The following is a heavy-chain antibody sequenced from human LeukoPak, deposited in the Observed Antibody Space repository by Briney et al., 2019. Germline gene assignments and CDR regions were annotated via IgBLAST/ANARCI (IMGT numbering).Heavy chain of an antibody. CDR3: ARGRGVRTPYGMDV. Sequence: GGSLRLSCAAFGFTVSSNYMRWVRQAPGKGLEWVSVIYSGGSTYYADSVKGRFTISRDNAKNSLYLQMNSLRAEDTAVYYCARGRGVRTPYGMDVWGQGTTVTVSS. J-gene: IGHJ6*02. CDR2: IYSGGST. D-gene: IGHD3-10*01. CDR1: GFTVSSNY. V-gene: IGHV3-53*01.